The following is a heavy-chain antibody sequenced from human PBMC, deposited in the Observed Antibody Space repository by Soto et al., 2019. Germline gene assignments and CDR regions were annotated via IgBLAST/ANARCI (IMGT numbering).Heavy chain of an antibody. CDR2: TSVSDSST. V-gene: IGHV3-23*01. CDR1: GFTFSIYA. J-gene: IGHJ4*02. Sequence: PGGSLRLSCAASGFTFSIYAMSWVRQAPGKGLEWVSGTSVSDSSTYYADSVKGRFTVSRDTSNNTLYLQMNSLRVEDTAVYYCAKAMSYYDSSRSIDSWGQGALVTVSS. CDR3: AKAMSYYDSSRSIDS. D-gene: IGHD3-22*01.